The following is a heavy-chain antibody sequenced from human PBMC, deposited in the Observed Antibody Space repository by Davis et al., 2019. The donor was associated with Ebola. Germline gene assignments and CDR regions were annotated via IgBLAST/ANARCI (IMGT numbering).Heavy chain of an antibody. CDR1: GFSFDTYS. V-gene: IGHV3-21*01. Sequence: GGSLRLSCAASGFSFDTYSMNWVRQAPGKGLEWVSSISSSSSYIYYADSVKGRFTISRDNAKNSLYLQMNSLRAEDTTVYYCARDLYLGSWNYYGMDVWGQGTTVTVSS. D-gene: IGHD2-2*02. CDR3: ARDLYLGSWNYYGMDV. CDR2: ISSSSSYI. J-gene: IGHJ6*02.